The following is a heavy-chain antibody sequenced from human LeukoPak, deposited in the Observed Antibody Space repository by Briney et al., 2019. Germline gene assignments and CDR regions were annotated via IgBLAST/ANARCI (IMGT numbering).Heavy chain of an antibody. V-gene: IGHV1-69*13. Sequence: GASVKVSCKASGGTFSSYAISWVRQAPGQGLEWMGGIIPIFGTANYAQKFQGRVTITADESTSTAYMELSSLRSEDTAVYYCARDRNWNVNMFDSWGQGTLVTVSS. CDR2: IIPIFGTA. CDR3: ARDRNWNVNMFDS. J-gene: IGHJ5*01. CDR1: GGTFSSYA. D-gene: IGHD1-1*01.